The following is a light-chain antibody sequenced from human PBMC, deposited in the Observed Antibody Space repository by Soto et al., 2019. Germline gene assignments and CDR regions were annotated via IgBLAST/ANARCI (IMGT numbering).Light chain of an antibody. CDR3: QTWGPDIQV. CDR1: SGHRSYA. J-gene: IGLJ3*02. CDR2: LNSDGRH. V-gene: IGLV4-69*01. Sequence: QLVLTQSPSASASLGASVKLTCTLSSGHRSYAIAWHQQQPEKGPRYLMKLNSDGRHSKGDGIPDRFSGSSSGAERYLTISSLQSEDEADYYCQTWGPDIQVFGGGTKVTVL.